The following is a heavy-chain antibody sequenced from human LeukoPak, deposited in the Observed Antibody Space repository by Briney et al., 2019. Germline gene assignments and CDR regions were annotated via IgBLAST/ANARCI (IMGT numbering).Heavy chain of an antibody. CDR1: GFTFSDYY. CDR2: ISSSAINI. V-gene: IGHV3-11*01. D-gene: IGHD6-6*01. Sequence: PGGSLRLSCAAPGFTFSDYYMSWIRQAPGKGLEWVSFISSSAINIYYADSVKGRFTISRDSAKDSLYLQMNSLRAEDTAVYYCARLRSSSYYFDYWGQGTLVTVSS. CDR3: ARLRSSSYYFDY. J-gene: IGHJ4*02.